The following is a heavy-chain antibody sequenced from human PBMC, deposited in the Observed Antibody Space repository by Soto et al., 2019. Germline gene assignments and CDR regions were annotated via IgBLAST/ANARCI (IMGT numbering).Heavy chain of an antibody. CDR1: GYTFTDYD. J-gene: IGHJ4*02. CDR3: TRNLYNTGDFDH. D-gene: IGHD1-20*01. Sequence: QVQLTQSGAEVRKPGASVKVSCKASGYTFTDYDINWVRQATGQGLEWLGWMTPKSGYTGYAQKFQGRVTLTRDTSRGTAYMELSSLTSEDTAVYYCTRNLYNTGDFDHWGQGTLVTVSS. V-gene: IGHV1-8*02. CDR2: MTPKSGYT.